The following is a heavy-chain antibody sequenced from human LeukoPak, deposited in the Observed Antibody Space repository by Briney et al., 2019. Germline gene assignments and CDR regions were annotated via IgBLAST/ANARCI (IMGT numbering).Heavy chain of an antibody. D-gene: IGHD6-19*01. CDR2: ISSSGSTI. J-gene: IGHJ4*02. CDR1: GFTFSSYE. Sequence: GGSLRLSCAASGFTFSSYEMNWVRQAPGKGLEWVSYISSSGSTIYYADSVKGRFTISRDNSKNTLYLQINSLRAEDTAVYYCAKDHLPGIVVADRDYWGQGTLVTVSS. CDR3: AKDHLPGIVVADRDY. V-gene: IGHV3-48*03.